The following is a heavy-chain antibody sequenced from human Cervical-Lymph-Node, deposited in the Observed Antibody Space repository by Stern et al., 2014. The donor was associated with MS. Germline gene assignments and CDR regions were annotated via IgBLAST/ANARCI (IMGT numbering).Heavy chain of an antibody. CDR3: ARGDSEAPIYYFDY. J-gene: IGHJ4*02. Sequence: VQMVESGAEVKKPGSSVKVSCKTSGGTFSNYAISWVRQAPGQGLEWMGGITPIFDATNYAQKFQGRVTIPADESTRTAYMELSSLRSDDTAMYYCARGDSEAPIYYFDYWGQGTLVTVSS. D-gene: IGHD2-21*01. CDR2: ITPIFDAT. V-gene: IGHV1-69*01. CDR1: GGTFSNYA.